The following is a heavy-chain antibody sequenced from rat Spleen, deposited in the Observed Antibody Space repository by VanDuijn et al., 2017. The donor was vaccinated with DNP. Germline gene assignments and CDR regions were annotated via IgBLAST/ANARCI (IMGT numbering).Heavy chain of an antibody. D-gene: IGHD4-3*01. V-gene: IGHV4-2*01. Sequence: EVKLVESGGGLVQPGRSLKLSCAASGFNFDDFWMGWVRQAPGRGLEWLGEINEHSTIMNYIPFLRDKISFSRDNAQNTLDLQMSELGSEDTGIYYCVREKLGVDYWGQGVMVTVSS. CDR1: GFNFDDFW. J-gene: IGHJ2*01. CDR2: INEHSTIM. CDR3: VREKLGVDY.